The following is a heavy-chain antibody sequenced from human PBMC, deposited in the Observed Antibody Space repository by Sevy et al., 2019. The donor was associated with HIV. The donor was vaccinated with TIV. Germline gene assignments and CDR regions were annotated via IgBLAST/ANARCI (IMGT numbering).Heavy chain of an antibody. CDR2: IYFSGRT. J-gene: IGHJ6*02. CDR1: GGSINSTSFY. D-gene: IGHD3-10*01. V-gene: IGHV4-39*01. CDR3: ARLGAWRYYDMDV. Sequence: SETLSLTCNVSGGSINSTSFYWGWIRQPPGKGLEWVGNIYFSGRTYYHPSLKSRVTITVETSKNQFSLNLISVTAADTAVYYCARLGAWRYYDMDVWGQGTTVTVSS.